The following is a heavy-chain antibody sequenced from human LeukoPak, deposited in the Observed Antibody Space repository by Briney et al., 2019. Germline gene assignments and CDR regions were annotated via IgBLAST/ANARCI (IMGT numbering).Heavy chain of an antibody. CDR1: GVSISNHY. CDR2: IYYTGNT. J-gene: IGHJ4*02. D-gene: IGHD2-15*01. CDR3: VRHSRVVAFDY. V-gene: IGHV4-59*08. Sequence: SETLSLTCTVSGVSISNHYSSWIRQPPGKGLEWIGYIYYTGNTNYNPSLKSRVTISEDTSKNQVSLRLSSVTAADTAVYYCVRHSRVVAFDYWGQGNLVTVSS.